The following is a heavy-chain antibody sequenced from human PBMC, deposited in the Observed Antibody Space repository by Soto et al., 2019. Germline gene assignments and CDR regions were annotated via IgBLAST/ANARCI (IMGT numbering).Heavy chain of an antibody. J-gene: IGHJ4*02. V-gene: IGHV1-69*02. Sequence: QVQLVQSGAEVKKPGSSVKVSCKASGGTFSSYTISWVRQAPGQGLEWMGRIIPILGIANYAQKFQGRVTITPPKYTTXAYMGLSSLRSEDTAVYYCAARRNYYGSGSYNDDYWGQGTLVTVSS. CDR3: AARRNYYGSGSYNDDY. D-gene: IGHD3-10*01. CDR2: IIPILGIA. CDR1: GGTFSSYT.